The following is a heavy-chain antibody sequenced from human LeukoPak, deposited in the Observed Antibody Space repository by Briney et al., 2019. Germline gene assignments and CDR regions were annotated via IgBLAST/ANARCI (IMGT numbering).Heavy chain of an antibody. V-gene: IGHV4-39*07. D-gene: IGHD3-3*01. J-gene: IGHJ5*02. Sequence: SETLSLTCTVSGGSISSSSYYRGWIRQPPGKGLEWIGSIYYSGSTYYNPSLKSRVTISVDTSKNQFSLKLSSVTAADTAVYYCARETPFGVVINWFDPWGQGTLVTVSS. CDR3: ARETPFGVVINWFDP. CDR2: IYYSGST. CDR1: GGSISSSSYY.